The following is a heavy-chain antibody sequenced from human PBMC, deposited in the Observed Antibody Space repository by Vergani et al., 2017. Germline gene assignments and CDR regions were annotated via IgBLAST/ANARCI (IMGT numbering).Heavy chain of an antibody. J-gene: IGHJ3*01. CDR3: AAFETIFRLL. Sequence: EVQLVESGGGLVQPGGSLRLSCAASGFTVSSNYMSWVRQAPGKGLEWVSVIYSGGSTYYADSVKCRFTISRDNSKNTLYLQMNILRAEDTAVYYCAAFETIFRLLWSQGTMVTVSS. CDR2: IYSGGST. CDR1: GFTVSSNY. V-gene: IGHV3-66*02. D-gene: IGHD3-3*01.